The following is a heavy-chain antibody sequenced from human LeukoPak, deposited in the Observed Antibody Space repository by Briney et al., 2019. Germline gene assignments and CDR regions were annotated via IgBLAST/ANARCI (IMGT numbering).Heavy chain of an antibody. CDR3: ARELDTAMVTNFDY. Sequence: GGSLRLSCAASGFTFSSYDMHWVRQATGKGLEWVSSISSSSSYIYYADSVKGRFTISRDTAKNSLYLQMNSLRAEDTAVYYCARELDTAMVTNFDYWGQGTLVTVSS. V-gene: IGHV3-21*01. CDR2: ISSSSSYI. CDR1: GFTFSSYD. D-gene: IGHD5-18*01. J-gene: IGHJ4*02.